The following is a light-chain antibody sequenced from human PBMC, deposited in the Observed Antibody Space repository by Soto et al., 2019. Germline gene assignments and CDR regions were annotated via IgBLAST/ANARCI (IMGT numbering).Light chain of an antibody. CDR1: SSDVGGSGL. J-gene: IGLJ3*02. V-gene: IGLV2-23*01. CDR2: EGF. Sequence: QSALTQPASVSGSPAQSITISCTGSSSDVGGSGLVSWYQFHPGKAPKLLIFEGFKRPSGVSNRFSGSKSGSTASLTISGLQTEDEADYYCCSYAGSIIWVFGGGTKLTVL. CDR3: CSYAGSIIWV.